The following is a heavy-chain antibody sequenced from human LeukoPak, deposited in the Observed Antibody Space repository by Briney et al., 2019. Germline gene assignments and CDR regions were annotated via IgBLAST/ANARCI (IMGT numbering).Heavy chain of an antibody. D-gene: IGHD3-10*01. CDR1: AYTFTSYD. V-gene: IGHV1-8*01. CDR3: ARGHYGSGTYYLYYYYYMDV. J-gene: IGHJ6*03. Sequence: EASVKVSCKASAYTFTSYDINWVRQATGQGLEWMGWMNPNSGNTGYAQKFQGRVTMTRNTSISTAYMELSSLRSEDTAVYYCARGHYGSGTYYLYYYYYMDVWGKGTTVTISS. CDR2: MNPNSGNT.